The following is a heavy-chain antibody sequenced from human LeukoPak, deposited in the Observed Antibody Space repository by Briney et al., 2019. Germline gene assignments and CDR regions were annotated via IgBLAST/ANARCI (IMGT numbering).Heavy chain of an antibody. CDR3: ATSRTFDY. J-gene: IGHJ4*02. CDR2: INSDGSST. V-gene: IGHV3-74*01. CDR1: GFTFSSYW. Sequence: PGTSLRLSCAASGFTFSSYWMHWVRQSPGKGLVWVSGINSDGSSTSYADSVKGRFTISRDNAKNTVYLQMNSLRAEDMAVYHCATSRTFDYWGQGTLVTVSS.